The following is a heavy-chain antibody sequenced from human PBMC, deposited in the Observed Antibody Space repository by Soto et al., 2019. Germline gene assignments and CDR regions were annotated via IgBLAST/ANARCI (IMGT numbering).Heavy chain of an antibody. CDR1: GGSISSGGYY. Sequence: SETLSLTCTVSGGSISSGGYYWSWIRQHPGKGLEWIGYIYYSGSTYYNPSLKSRVTISVDTSKNQFSLKLSSVTAADTAVYYCARDAACSGGSCYDYWGQGTLVTVSS. J-gene: IGHJ4*02. V-gene: IGHV4-31*03. CDR2: IYYSGST. CDR3: ARDAACSGGSCYDY. D-gene: IGHD2-15*01.